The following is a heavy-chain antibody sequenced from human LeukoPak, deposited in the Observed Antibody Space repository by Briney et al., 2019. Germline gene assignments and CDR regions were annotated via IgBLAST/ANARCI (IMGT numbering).Heavy chain of an antibody. CDR2: ISYDGSNK. J-gene: IGHJ4*02. Sequence: GGSLGLSCAASGFTFSSYGMHWVRQAPGKGLEWVAVISYDGSNKYYADSVKGRFTISRDNSKNTLYLQMNSLRAEDTAVYYCAKGSGNFDYWGQGTLVTVSS. V-gene: IGHV3-30*18. D-gene: IGHD3-10*01. CDR1: GFTFSSYG. CDR3: AKGSGNFDY.